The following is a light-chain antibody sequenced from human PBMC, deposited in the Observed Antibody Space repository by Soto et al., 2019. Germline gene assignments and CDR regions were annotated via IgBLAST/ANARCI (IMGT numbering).Light chain of an antibody. CDR1: QSLAYSDGNTY. CDR3: IQRTHWPPYT. V-gene: IGKV2-30*01. J-gene: IGKJ2*01. CDR2: KVS. Sequence: DVVMTQSPLSLPVTLGQPASISCRSSQSLAYSDGNTYLSWLQQRPGQSPRRIVYKVSNRESGVPARFSSSGSCTDLIRIISRVEAEDVGGYYCIQRTHWPPYTFGQGTKLEIK.